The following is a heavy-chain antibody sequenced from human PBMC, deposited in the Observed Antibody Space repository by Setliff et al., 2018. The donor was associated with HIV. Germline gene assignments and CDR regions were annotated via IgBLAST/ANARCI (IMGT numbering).Heavy chain of an antibody. Sequence: ASVKVSCKASGYTFTAYFTHWVRQAPGQGLEWMGRIIPNSGGTNYAQKFQGRVTMTRDTSISTGYMELSRLRSDDTAVYYCATKVYCTNGVCLDAFDIWGQGTMVTVS. V-gene: IGHV1-2*06. CDR1: GYTFTAYF. CDR2: IIPNSGGT. D-gene: IGHD2-8*01. J-gene: IGHJ3*02. CDR3: ATKVYCTNGVCLDAFDI.